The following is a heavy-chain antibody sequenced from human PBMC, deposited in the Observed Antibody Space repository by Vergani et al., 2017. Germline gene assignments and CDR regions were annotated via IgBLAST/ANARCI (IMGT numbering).Heavy chain of an antibody. V-gene: IGHV3-9*01. CDR3: AKATAAGFY. CDR2: ISWNSGSI. D-gene: IGHD6-13*01. J-gene: IGHJ4*02. Sequence: EVQLLESGGGLVQPGGSLRLSCAASGFTFDDYAMHWVRQAPGKGLEWVSGISWNSGSIGYADSVKGRFTISRDNAKNSLYLQMNSLRAEDTALYYCAKATAAGFYWGQGTLVTVSS. CDR1: GFTFDDYA.